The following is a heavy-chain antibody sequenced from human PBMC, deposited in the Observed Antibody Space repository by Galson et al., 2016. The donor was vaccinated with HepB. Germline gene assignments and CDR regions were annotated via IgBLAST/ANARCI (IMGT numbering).Heavy chain of an antibody. CDR2: ISGNGART. CDR3: ASDPSLGSNWYNYLDY. CDR1: GFVFSSYI. J-gene: IGHJ4*02. Sequence: SLRLSCAASGFVFSSYIMNWVRQAPGKGLEWVSAISGNGARTFYSESVKGRFTVSRDNGKNSLYLQMNSLRADDTAVYYCASDPSLGSNWYNYLDYWGQGARVTVSS. D-gene: IGHD6-13*01. V-gene: IGHV3-23*01.